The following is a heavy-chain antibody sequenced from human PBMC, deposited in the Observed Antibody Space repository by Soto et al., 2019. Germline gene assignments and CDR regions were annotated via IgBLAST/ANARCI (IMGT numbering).Heavy chain of an antibody. D-gene: IGHD3-16*01. Sequence: EVQVLESGGGLVQPGGSLRLSCATSGFSFMNYAMSWVRQAPGKGLEWVSGISASGDGSYYADSVKGRFTISNDSSKKYLYVQVNTLIADDTAVYYWGESWLWGLGTMVPISS. CDR2: ISASGDGS. CDR1: GFSFMNYA. J-gene: IGHJ3*01. CDR3: GESWL. V-gene: IGHV3-23*01.